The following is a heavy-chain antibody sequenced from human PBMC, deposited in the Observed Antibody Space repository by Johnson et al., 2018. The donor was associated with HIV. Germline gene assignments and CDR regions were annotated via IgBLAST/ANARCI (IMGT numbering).Heavy chain of an antibody. CDR1: GFTVSSSY. CDR3: ARDSQWELRPDAFDI. J-gene: IGHJ3*02. CDR2: IYSSGTT. D-gene: IGHD1-26*01. V-gene: IGHV3-66*03. Sequence: LQLVESGGGLIQPGGSLSLSCSASGFTVSSSYLTWVRQAPGKGLEWVSLIYSSGTTDYADSVQGRFTISRDNSKNTLYLQMNSLRAEDTAVYYCARDSQWELRPDAFDIWGQGTMVTVSS.